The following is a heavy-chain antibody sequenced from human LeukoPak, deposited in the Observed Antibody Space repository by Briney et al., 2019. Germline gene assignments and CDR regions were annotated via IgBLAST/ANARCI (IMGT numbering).Heavy chain of an antibody. D-gene: IGHD6-19*01. Sequence: HPGGSLRLSCAASGFTFSNYNMNWVRQAPGKGLEWVSYISSSTSTIYYADSVKGRFTISRDNAKNSLYLQMNSLRAEDTAVYYCARDLEQWLSMWYYFDYWGQGTLVTVSS. V-gene: IGHV3-48*01. CDR3: ARDLEQWLSMWYYFDY. J-gene: IGHJ4*02. CDR2: ISSSTSTI. CDR1: GFTFSNYN.